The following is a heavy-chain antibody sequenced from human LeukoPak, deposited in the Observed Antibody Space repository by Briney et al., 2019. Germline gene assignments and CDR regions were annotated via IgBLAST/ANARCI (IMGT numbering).Heavy chain of an antibody. V-gene: IGHV4-34*01. CDR1: GGSFSGYY. CDR2: INHSGST. J-gene: IGHJ4*02. Sequence: SSETLSLTCAVYGGSFSGYYWSWIRQPPGKGLEWIGEINHSGSTNYNPSLKSRVTISVDTSKNQFSLKLSSVTAADTAVYYCAVLAAAGPVDYWGQGTLVTVSS. D-gene: IGHD6-13*01. CDR3: AVLAAAGPVDY.